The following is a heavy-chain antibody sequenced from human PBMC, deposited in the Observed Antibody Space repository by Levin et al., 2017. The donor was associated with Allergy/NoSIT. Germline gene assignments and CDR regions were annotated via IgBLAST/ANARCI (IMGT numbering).Heavy chain of an antibody. V-gene: IGHV4-34*01. CDR2: IYHSGST. CDR1: GESFSGSY. Sequence: SQTLSLTCAVYGESFSGSYWSWIRQPPGKGLEWIGEIYHSGSTNYNPSLKSRVTISVDTSKNQFSLKLSSVTAADTAVYYCARRYGAYNFDYWGQGTLVTVSS. J-gene: IGHJ4*02. CDR3: ARRYGAYNFDY. D-gene: IGHD5-12*01.